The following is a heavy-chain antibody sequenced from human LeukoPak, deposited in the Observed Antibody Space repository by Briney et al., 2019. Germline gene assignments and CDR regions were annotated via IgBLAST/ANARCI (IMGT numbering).Heavy chain of an antibody. CDR2: ISSSSSYI. CDR3: ARRKWPRPYDAFDI. J-gene: IGHJ3*02. D-gene: IGHD5-12*01. CDR1: GFTFSSYS. Sequence: PGGSLRLSCAASGFTFSSYSMNWVRQAPGKGLEWVSSISSSSSYIYYADSVKGRFTISRDNAKNSLYLQMNSLRAEDTAVYYCARRKWPRPYDAFDIWGQGTMVTVSS. V-gene: IGHV3-21*01.